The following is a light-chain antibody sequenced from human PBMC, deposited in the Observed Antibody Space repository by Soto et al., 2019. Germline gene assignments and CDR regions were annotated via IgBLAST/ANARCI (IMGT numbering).Light chain of an antibody. CDR3: SSYTSSGTLVV. CDR1: SSDVGGYDY. J-gene: IGLJ2*01. CDR2: DVS. V-gene: IGLV2-14*01. Sequence: QSALTQPASVSGSPGQSITISCTGTSSDVGGYDYVSWYQQHPGKVPKVMIYDVSNRPSGVSNRFSGSKSGNTASLTISGLQAEDEADYYCSSYTSSGTLVVFGGGTKLTVL.